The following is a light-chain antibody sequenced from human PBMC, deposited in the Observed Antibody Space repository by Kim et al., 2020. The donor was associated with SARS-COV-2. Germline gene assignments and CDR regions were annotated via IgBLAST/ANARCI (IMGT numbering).Light chain of an antibody. J-gene: IGLJ3*02. V-gene: IGLV3-19*01. CDR1: SLRSYY. CDR2: GKN. Sequence: SSELTQDPAVSVALGQTVRITCQGDSLRSYYASWYQQKPGQAPVLVIYGKNNRPPGIPDRFSGSSSGNTASLTITGAQPEDEADYYCNSRDTSGNHLVFG. CDR3: NSRDTSGNHLV.